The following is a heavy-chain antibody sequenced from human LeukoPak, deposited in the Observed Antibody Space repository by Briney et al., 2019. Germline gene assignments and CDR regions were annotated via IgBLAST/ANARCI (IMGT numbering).Heavy chain of an antibody. Sequence: ASVKVTCKASGYTFTCYYMHWVRQAPAQGLEWMGWINPNSGGTNYAQKFQGRVTMTRDTAISKAYMELSRLRSDDTAVYYCARGPGDYDFWSGYYTGIRGRYYFDYWGQGTRVTVSS. CDR2: INPNSGGT. CDR1: GYTFTCYY. CDR3: ARGPGDYDFWSGYYTGIRGRYYFDY. J-gene: IGHJ4*02. V-gene: IGHV1-2*02. D-gene: IGHD3-3*01.